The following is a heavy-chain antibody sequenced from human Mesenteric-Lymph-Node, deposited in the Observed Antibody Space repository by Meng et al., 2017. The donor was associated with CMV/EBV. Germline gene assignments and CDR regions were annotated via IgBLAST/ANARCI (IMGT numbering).Heavy chain of an antibody. CDR2: ISTSGKTI. V-gene: IGHV3-48*03. D-gene: IGHD2-2*02. CDR3: ARDNMDIVVVPAAIAYYYYYGMDV. Sequence: GGSLRLSCAASGFTFNTYEMNWVRQAPGKGLEWVSHISTSGKTIYYADSVKGRFTISRDNSKNTLYLQMNSLRAEDTAVYYCARDNMDIVVVPAAIAYYYYYGMDVWGQGTTVTVSS. J-gene: IGHJ6*02. CDR1: GFTFNTYE.